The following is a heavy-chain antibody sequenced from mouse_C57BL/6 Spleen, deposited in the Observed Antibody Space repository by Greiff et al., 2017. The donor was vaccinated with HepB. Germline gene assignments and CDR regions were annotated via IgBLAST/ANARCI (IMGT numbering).Heavy chain of an antibody. D-gene: IGHD2-4*01. J-gene: IGHJ4*01. CDR1: GFTFTDYY. Sequence: EVQLQESGGGLVQPGGSLSLSCAASGFTFTDYYMSWVRQPPGKALEWLGFIRNKANGYTTEYSASVKGRFTISRDNSQSILYLQMNALRAEDSATYYCARYDDYDYAMDYWGQGTSVTVSS. CDR2: IRNKANGYTT. CDR3: ARYDDYDYAMDY. V-gene: IGHV7-3*01.